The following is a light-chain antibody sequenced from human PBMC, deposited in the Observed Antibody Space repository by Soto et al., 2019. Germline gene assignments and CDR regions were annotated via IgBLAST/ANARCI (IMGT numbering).Light chain of an antibody. CDR1: QSVSSSY. V-gene: IGKV3-20*01. CDR3: QQYGSSPQT. J-gene: IGKJ1*01. CDR2: GAS. Sequence: EIVLTHSPGTVSLSPLEIATLSCMASQSVSSSYLAWYQQKPGQAPRLLIYGASSRATGIPDRFSGSGSGTDFTLTISRLEPEDFAVYYCQQYGSSPQTFGQGTKVDI.